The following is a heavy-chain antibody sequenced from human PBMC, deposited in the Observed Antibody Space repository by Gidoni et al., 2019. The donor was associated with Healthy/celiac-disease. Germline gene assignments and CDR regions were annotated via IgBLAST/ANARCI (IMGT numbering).Heavy chain of an antibody. D-gene: IGHD5-12*01. CDR3: AKDSGDLGVATFFFDY. CDR2: ISGSGGST. J-gene: IGHJ4*02. CDR1: GFTFSSYA. V-gene: IGHV3-23*01. Sequence: EVQLLESAGGLVQPGGSLRLACAASGFTFSSYAMSWVRQAPGKGLEWVSAISGSGGSTYYADSVKGRFTISRDNSKNTLYLQMNSLRAEDTAVYYCAKDSGDLGVATFFFDYWGQGTLVTVSS.